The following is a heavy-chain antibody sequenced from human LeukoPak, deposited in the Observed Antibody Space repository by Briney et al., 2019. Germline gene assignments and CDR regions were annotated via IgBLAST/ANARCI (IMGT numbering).Heavy chain of an antibody. CDR2: ISAYNGNT. V-gene: IGHV1-18*01. Sequence: GASVKVSCKASVYTFTSYGISWVRQAPGQGLEWMGWISAYNGNTNYAQKLQGRVTMTTDTSTSTAYMELRSLRSDDTAVYYCARDQGSDILWWSLQPDYFDYWGQGTLVTVSS. CDR3: ARDQGSDILWWSLQPDYFDY. D-gene: IGHD2-21*01. CDR1: VYTFTSYG. J-gene: IGHJ4*02.